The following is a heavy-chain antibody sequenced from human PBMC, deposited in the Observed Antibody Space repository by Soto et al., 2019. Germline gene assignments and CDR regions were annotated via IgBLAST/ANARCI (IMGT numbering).Heavy chain of an antibody. D-gene: IGHD4-17*01. CDR2: IIPILGIA. CDR1: GGTFSSYT. CDR3: ARAVDYGDFLNAFDI. J-gene: IGHJ3*02. Sequence: QFQLVQSGAEVKKPGSSVKVSCKASGGTFSSYTISWVRQAPGQGLEWMGRIIPILGIANYAQKFQGRVTITADKSTSTAYMELSSLRSEDTAVYYCARAVDYGDFLNAFDIWGQGTMVTVSS. V-gene: IGHV1-69*02.